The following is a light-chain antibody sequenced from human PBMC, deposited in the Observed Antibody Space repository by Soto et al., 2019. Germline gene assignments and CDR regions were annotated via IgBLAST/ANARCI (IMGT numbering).Light chain of an antibody. CDR2: EVT. CDR1: SSDVGGYNY. CDR3: SSYTSSRAYV. V-gene: IGLV2-8*01. J-gene: IGLJ1*01. Sequence: LTQPPSASGSPGQSVTISCTGTSSDVGGYNYVSWYQQHPGKAPKLVIYEVTKRPSGVPDRFSGSKSGNTASLTVSGLQAEDEADYYCSSYTSSRAYVFGIGTKVT.